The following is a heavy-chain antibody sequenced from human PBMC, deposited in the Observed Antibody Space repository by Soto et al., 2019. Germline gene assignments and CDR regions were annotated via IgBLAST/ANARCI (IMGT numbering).Heavy chain of an antibody. CDR2: IYSGGST. CDR1: GFTVSSNY. D-gene: IGHD3-22*01. V-gene: IGHV3-53*01. J-gene: IGHJ4*02. CDR3: ARAVIEGYYDSSPYYFDY. Sequence: EVQLVESGGGLIQPGGSLRLSCAASGFTVSSNYMSWVRQAPGKGLEWVSVIYSGGSTYYADSVKGRFTISRDNSKNTLYLQMNSLRVEDTAVYYCARAVIEGYYDSSPYYFDYWGQGTLVTVSS.